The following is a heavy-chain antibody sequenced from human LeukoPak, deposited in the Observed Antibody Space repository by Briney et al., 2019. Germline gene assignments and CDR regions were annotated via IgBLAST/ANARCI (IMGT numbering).Heavy chain of an antibody. CDR2: IYYNGRT. D-gene: IGHD6-19*01. Sequence: PSETLSPTCSVAGGSISSSSYYWGWIRQPPGKGLEWIENIYYNGRTYYNPSLKSRVSISVDTSKNQCSLKLSSVTAADTAVYYCATQVYRGGWYGDFDCWGQGTLVTVSS. CDR3: ATQVYRGGWYGDFDC. CDR1: GGSISSSSYY. J-gene: IGHJ4*02. V-gene: IGHV4-39*01.